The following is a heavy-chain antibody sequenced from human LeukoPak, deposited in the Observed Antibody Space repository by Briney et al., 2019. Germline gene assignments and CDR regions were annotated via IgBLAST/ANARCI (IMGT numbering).Heavy chain of an antibody. J-gene: IGHJ4*02. D-gene: IGHD3-3*01. CDR2: INPSGGST. Sequence: ASVKVSCKASGYTFTSYYMHWVRQAPGQGLEWMGIINPSGGSTSYAQKFQGRVTMTEDTSTDTAYMELSSLRSEDTAVYYCAAERLLEWGDGYWGQGTLVTVSS. CDR3: AAERLLEWGDGY. CDR1: GYTFTSYY. V-gene: IGHV1-46*01.